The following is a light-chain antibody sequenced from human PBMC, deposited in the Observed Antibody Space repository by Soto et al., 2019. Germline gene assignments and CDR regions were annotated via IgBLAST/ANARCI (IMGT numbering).Light chain of an antibody. CDR3: QQRAKWPLT. Sequence: EIVLTQSPATLSLSPGERATLSCRASQSVSTYLAWYQQKPGQAPSLLIYDASNRATGIPARFSGSGSGTAFTLTISSLEAEDFALYYCQQRAKWPLTFGGGTKVEIK. CDR1: QSVSTY. V-gene: IGKV3-11*01. J-gene: IGKJ4*01. CDR2: DAS.